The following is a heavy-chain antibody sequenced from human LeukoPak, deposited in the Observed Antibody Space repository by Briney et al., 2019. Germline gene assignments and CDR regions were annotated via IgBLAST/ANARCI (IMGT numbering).Heavy chain of an antibody. Sequence: PGGSLRLSCAASGFTFRNTWMAWVRQAPGKGLEWVANINQDASTKQYVDSVKGRFTISRDNAKNSLYLQMDSLRADDTAIYYCARDQSGSLDYWGQGTLVTVSA. CDR3: ARDQSGSLDY. V-gene: IGHV3-7*01. J-gene: IGHJ4*02. CDR1: GFTFRNTW. CDR2: INQDASTK. D-gene: IGHD1-26*01.